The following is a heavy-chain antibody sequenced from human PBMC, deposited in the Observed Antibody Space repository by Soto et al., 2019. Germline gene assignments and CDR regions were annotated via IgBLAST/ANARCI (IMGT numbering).Heavy chain of an antibody. J-gene: IGHJ4*02. CDR3: ASTEDFFDY. V-gene: IGHV4-31*03. Sequence: QVQLQVSGPGLVKPSQTLSLTCSVSGVSLTSGTYYWSWIRQHPGKGLEWIVYIFYSGSTDYNPSLKSRVNTSVDTSKNQFSLKLSSVTAADTAVYYCASTEDFFDYWGQGTLVTVSS. CDR2: IFYSGST. CDR1: GVSLTSGTYY.